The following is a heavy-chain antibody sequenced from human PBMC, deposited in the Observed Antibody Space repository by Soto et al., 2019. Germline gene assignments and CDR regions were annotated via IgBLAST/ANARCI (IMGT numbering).Heavy chain of an antibody. CDR2: IWYDGSNK. V-gene: IGHV3-33*01. J-gene: IGHJ4*02. Sequence: QVQLVESGGGVVQPGRSLRLSCAASGFTFSSYGMHWVRQAPGKGLEWVAVIWYDGSNKYYADSVKGRFTISRDNSKNTLYLQMNSLRAEDTAVYYCARGGVVVAARWDSFDYWGQGTLVTVSS. CDR1: GFTFSSYG. CDR3: ARGGVVVAARWDSFDY. D-gene: IGHD2-15*01.